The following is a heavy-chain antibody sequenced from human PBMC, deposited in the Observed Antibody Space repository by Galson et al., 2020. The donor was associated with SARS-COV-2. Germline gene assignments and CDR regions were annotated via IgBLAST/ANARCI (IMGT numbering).Heavy chain of an antibody. Sequence: SETLSLTCTVPGGSISSTDSYWSWIRQSPGKGLEWIGYTYYSGNTYYNPSLKSRVTRSVDTSKNQFSLKLTSVTAADTAVYYCARDFWSRYYLDSWGQGTPVTVSS. CDR2: TYYSGNT. V-gene: IGHV4-30-4*01. D-gene: IGHD3-3*01. J-gene: IGHJ4*02. CDR3: ARDFWSRYYLDS. CDR1: GGSISSTDSY.